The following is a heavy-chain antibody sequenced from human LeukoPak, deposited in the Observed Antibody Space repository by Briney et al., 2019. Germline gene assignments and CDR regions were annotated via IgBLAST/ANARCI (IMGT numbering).Heavy chain of an antibody. V-gene: IGHV3-53*01. CDR1: GFTFSSYW. J-gene: IGHJ4*02. D-gene: IGHD6-13*01. CDR3: ARDSFPPRKYSSNWGYFDY. Sequence: PRGSLRLSCAASGFTFSSYWMHWVRQAPGKGLEWVSVIYSGGSTYYADSVKGRFTISRDNSKNTLYLQMNSLRAEDTAVYYCARDSFPPRKYSSNWGYFDYWGQGTLVTVSS. CDR2: IYSGGST.